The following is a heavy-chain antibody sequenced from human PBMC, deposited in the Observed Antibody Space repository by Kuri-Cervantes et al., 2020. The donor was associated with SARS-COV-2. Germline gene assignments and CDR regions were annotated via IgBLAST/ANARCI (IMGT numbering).Heavy chain of an antibody. CDR2: ISSGSSFI. Sequence: GGSLRLSCAASGFTFNTYSMSWVRQAPGKGLEWVSYISSGSSFIYYADSVKGRFTISRDNAKNSLFLQMNSLRVEDTALYYCARAYSGIYYEDYWGQGTLVTVSS. D-gene: IGHD1-26*01. V-gene: IGHV3-21*01. CDR3: ARAYSGIYYEDY. CDR1: GFTFNTYS. J-gene: IGHJ4*02.